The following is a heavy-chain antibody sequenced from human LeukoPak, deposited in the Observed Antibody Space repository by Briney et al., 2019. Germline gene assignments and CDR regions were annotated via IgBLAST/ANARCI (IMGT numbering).Heavy chain of an antibody. CDR2: ISWNSGSI. V-gene: IGHV3-9*01. CDR3: AKDGDSTGYYSSYYNHMDV. J-gene: IGHJ6*03. D-gene: IGHD3-22*01. CDR1: GFTFDDYA. Sequence: PGGSLRLSCAASGFTFDDYAMHWVRQAPGKGLEWVSGISWNSGSIGYADSVKGRFTISRDNAKNSLYLQMNSLRAEDTAIYYCAKDGDSTGYYSSYYNHMDVWGKGTSVTISS.